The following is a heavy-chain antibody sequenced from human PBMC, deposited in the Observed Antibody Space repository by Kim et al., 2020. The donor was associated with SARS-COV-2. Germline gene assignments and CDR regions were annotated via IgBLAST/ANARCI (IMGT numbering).Heavy chain of an antibody. D-gene: IGHD1-26*01. CDR2: IKSKTDGGAT. CDR3: TTGVVGREWDLLRLNY. CDR1: GFTFSDAW. J-gene: IGHJ4*02. Sequence: GGSLRLSCAASGFTFSDAWMSWVRQAPGKGLEWVGRIKSKTDGGATDFAAPVKGRFTISRDDSRNMLFLQMNSLKTEDTAVYYCTTGVVGREWDLLRLNYWGQGTLVSVSS. V-gene: IGHV3-15*01.